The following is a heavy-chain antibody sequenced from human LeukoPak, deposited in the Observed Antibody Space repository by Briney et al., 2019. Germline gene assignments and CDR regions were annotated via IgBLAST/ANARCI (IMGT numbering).Heavy chain of an antibody. Sequence: SETLSLTCTVSGGSINSYYWSWIRQPAGKGLEWIGYIYYRGGTNYNSSLKSRVTISVDTSNNQFSLKLTSVTAADTAMYYCARGSLYSSGRGWYFDLWGRGTLVTVSS. J-gene: IGHJ2*01. D-gene: IGHD6-19*01. CDR2: IYYRGGT. V-gene: IGHV4-59*01. CDR3: ARGSLYSSGRGWYFDL. CDR1: GGSINSYY.